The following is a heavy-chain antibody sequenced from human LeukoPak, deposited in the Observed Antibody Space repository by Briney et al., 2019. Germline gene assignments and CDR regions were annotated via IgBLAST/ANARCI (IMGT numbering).Heavy chain of an antibody. Sequence: PSETLSLTCAVYGGSFSGYYWSWIRQPPGKGLEWIGEINHSGGTNYNPSLKSRVTISVDTSKNQFSLKLSSVTAADTAVYYCARGLQDIVVVPAATFAFDIWGQGTMVTVSS. V-gene: IGHV4-34*01. CDR3: ARGLQDIVVVPAATFAFDI. CDR1: GGSFSGYY. J-gene: IGHJ3*02. D-gene: IGHD2-2*01. CDR2: INHSGGT.